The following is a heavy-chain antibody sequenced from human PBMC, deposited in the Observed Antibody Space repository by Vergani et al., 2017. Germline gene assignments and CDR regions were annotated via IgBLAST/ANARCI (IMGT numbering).Heavy chain of an antibody. Sequence: EVQLLESGGVLVQPGGSLRLSCAASGFTFIMHAMSWVRQAPGKGLEWVSTLSASDRRTHYADSVKGRFTISRDNSKDTLYLQMNSLRAEDTAVYYCARGNSLGSYWGQGTLVTVSS. CDR2: LSASDRRT. J-gene: IGHJ4*02. CDR3: ARGNSLGSY. D-gene: IGHD1-7*01. CDR1: GFTFIMHA. V-gene: IGHV3-23*01.